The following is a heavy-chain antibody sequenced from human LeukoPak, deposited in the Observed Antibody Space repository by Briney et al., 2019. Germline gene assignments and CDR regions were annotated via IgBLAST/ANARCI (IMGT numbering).Heavy chain of an antibody. Sequence: GESLKISCKGSGYSFTSYWIGWVRQMPGKGLEWMGIIYPGDSDTRYSPSFQGQVTISADKSISTAYLQWSSLKASDTATYYCARRVYDGSSSSWYFDYWGQGTLVTVSS. J-gene: IGHJ4*02. CDR1: GYSFTSYW. CDR2: IYPGDSDT. D-gene: IGHD6-13*01. V-gene: IGHV5-51*01. CDR3: ARRVYDGSSSSWYFDY.